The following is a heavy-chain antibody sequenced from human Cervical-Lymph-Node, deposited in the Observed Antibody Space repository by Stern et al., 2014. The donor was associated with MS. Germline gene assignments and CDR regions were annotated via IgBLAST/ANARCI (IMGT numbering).Heavy chain of an antibody. Sequence: EQLVQSGAEVKKPGASVKVSCKASGYTFTGYYMHWVRQAPGQGLEWMGGINPNSGGTNYAQKFQGRVTMARDTSISTAYMELSRLRSDDTAVYYCARVHQWEPNWFDPWGQGTLVTVSS. CDR1: GYTFTGYY. V-gene: IGHV1-2*02. CDR3: ARVHQWEPNWFDP. J-gene: IGHJ5*02. CDR2: INPNSGGT. D-gene: IGHD1-26*01.